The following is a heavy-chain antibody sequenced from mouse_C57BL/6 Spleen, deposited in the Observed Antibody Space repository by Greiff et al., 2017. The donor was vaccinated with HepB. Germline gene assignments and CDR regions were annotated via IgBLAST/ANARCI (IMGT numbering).Heavy chain of an antibody. CDR2: IDPENGDT. CDR3: TTREQEAWFAY. CDR1: GFNIKDDY. Sequence: EVQLKESGAELVRPGASVKLSCTASGFNIKDDYMHWVKQRPEQGLEWIGWIDPENGDTEYASKFQGKATITADTSSNTAYLQLSSLTSEDTAVYYCTTREQEAWFAYWGQGTLVTVSA. V-gene: IGHV14-4*01. J-gene: IGHJ3*01.